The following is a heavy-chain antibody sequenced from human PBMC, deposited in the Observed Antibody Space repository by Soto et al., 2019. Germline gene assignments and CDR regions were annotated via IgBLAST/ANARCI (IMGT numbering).Heavy chain of an antibody. J-gene: IGHJ4*02. D-gene: IGHD2-21*01. Sequence: QVQLVQSGAEVKKPGSSVKVSCKASGGTFSSYTISWVRQAPGQGLEWMGRIIPILGIANYAQKFQGRVTITADKSTSTAYMELSSLRSEDTAVYYCARDHQNCGGDCYSFDYWGQGPLVTVSS. CDR1: GGTFSSYT. V-gene: IGHV1-69*08. CDR2: IIPILGIA. CDR3: ARDHQNCGGDCYSFDY.